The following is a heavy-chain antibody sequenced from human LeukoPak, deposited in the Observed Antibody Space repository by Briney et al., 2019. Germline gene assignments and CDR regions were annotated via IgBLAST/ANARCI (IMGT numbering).Heavy chain of an antibody. V-gene: IGHV4-61*02. D-gene: IGHD5-12*01. J-gene: IGHJ4*02. CDR1: LYSISSGYF. CDR3: ARGPRGYSGYGLLRFDY. CDR2: IYTTGST. Sequence: SETLSLTCTVSLYSISSGYFWSWIRQPAGKGLEWIGRIYTTGSTNNNPSLKSRVTISLDMSKNQFSLKLSSVTAADTAVYYCARGPRGYSGYGLLRFDYWGQGTLVSVSS.